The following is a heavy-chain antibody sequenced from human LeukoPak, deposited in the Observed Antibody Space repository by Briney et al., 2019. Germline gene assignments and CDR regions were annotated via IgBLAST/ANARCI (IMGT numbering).Heavy chain of an antibody. Sequence: NPSETLSLTCAVYGGSFSGYYWGWIRQPPGKGLEWIGSLHYSGSIYYNPSLKSRVTISVDTSKNQFSLKVNLVTAADTAVYYCARRNYYGSGSYFPWGPGTLVTVSS. CDR3: ARRNYYGSGSYFP. J-gene: IGHJ5*02. CDR1: GGSFSGYY. D-gene: IGHD3-10*01. CDR2: LHYSGSI. V-gene: IGHV4-34*01.